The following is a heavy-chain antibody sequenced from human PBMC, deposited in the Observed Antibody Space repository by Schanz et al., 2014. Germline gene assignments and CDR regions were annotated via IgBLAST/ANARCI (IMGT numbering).Heavy chain of an antibody. V-gene: IGHV3-23*03. CDR3: AKDRSWDYDSSGYFDY. CDR1: GFGFSSYS. D-gene: IGHD3-22*01. J-gene: IGHJ4*02. CDR2: VHPGGST. Sequence: EVQLMESGGGLVKPGGSLRLSCAASGFGFSSYSMNWVRQAPGKGLEWVSFVHPGGSTYYPDSVKGRFTISRDNSKNTLYLQMNSLRAEDTAVYYCAKDRSWDYDSSGYFDYWGQGTLVTVSS.